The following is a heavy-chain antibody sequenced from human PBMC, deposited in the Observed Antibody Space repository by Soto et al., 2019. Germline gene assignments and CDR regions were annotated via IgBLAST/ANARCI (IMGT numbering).Heavy chain of an antibody. D-gene: IGHD4-17*01. CDR3: PSPLSTVTTSHYGIDF. J-gene: IGHJ6*02. Sequence: PSETLTLTCVVSGGSMSSSNWWSWVRQPRRKGLEWIGEISHSGSTNYNPPLKSRVTISVDKSKNKLSLKMSSVRAEDTAVYYCPSPLSTVTTSHYGIDFWGQGTTVTVSS. V-gene: IGHV4-4*02. CDR2: ISHSGST. CDR1: GGSMSSSNW.